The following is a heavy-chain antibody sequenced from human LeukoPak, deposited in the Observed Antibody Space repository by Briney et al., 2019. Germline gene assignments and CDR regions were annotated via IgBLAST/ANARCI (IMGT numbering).Heavy chain of an antibody. Sequence: GGSLRLSCAASGFTFSTFAMHWVRQAPGKGLEWVAAISNDGSNKYYADSVTGRFTISRDISRSTLYLQMNSLRTEDTAVYYCAREPLAYVDTMAMMRYNRFDSWGQGTLVTVSS. V-gene: IGHV3-30*04. CDR1: GFTFSTFA. D-gene: IGHD5-12*01. CDR3: AREPLAYVDTMAMMRYNRFDS. J-gene: IGHJ5*01. CDR2: ISNDGSNK.